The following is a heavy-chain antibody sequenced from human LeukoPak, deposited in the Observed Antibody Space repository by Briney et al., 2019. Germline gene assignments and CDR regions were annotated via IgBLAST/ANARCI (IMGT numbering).Heavy chain of an antibody. CDR3: ARDGAYCAGGSCHSYNAFDI. V-gene: IGHV3-30-3*01. CDR2: ISYDGSNE. D-gene: IGHD2-15*01. CDR1: GFTFSSYV. Sequence: AGGSLRLSCAASGFTFSSYVMYWVRQAPGKGLECVAVISYDGSNEYYADSVKGRFTISRDNSKNTLYLQMNSLRAEDTAVYYCARDGAYCAGGSCHSYNAFDIRGQGTVVTVSS. J-gene: IGHJ3*02.